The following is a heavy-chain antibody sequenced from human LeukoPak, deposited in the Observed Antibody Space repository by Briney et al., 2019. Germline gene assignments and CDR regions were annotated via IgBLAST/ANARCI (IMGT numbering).Heavy chain of an antibody. D-gene: IGHD6-13*01. CDR3: ARDSSRVAAADFLYYFDY. J-gene: IGHJ4*02. CDR2: ISYDGTNK. CDR1: GFTFSSYA. Sequence: QAGGSLRLSCAASGFTFSSYAMHWVRQAPGKGLEWVAVISYDGTNKYYADSVKGRFTISRDNSKNTLYLQMNTLSAEDTAVYYCARDSSRVAAADFLYYFDYWGQGTLVTVSS. V-gene: IGHV3-30*04.